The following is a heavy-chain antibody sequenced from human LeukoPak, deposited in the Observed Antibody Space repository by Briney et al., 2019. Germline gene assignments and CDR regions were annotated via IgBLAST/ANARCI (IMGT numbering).Heavy chain of an antibody. CDR3: ARDGGGEYQLLYYFDY. CDR2: IKQDGSEK. Sequence: PGGSLRLSCAASGFTFSSYWMSWVRQAPGKGLEWVANIKQDGSEKCYVDSVKGRFTISRDNAKNSLYLQMNSLRAEDTAVYYCARDGGGEYQLLYYFDYWGQGTLVNVSS. V-gene: IGHV3-7*01. D-gene: IGHD2-2*01. J-gene: IGHJ4*02. CDR1: GFTFSSYW.